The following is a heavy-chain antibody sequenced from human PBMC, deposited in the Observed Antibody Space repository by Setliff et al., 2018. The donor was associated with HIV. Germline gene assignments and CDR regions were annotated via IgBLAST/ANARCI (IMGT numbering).Heavy chain of an antibody. CDR2: IDHSGST. CDR1: GFKFSSYE. Sequence: ESLKISCAASGFKFSSYEMNWVRQAPGKGLEWIGEIDHSGSTNYNPSLKSRVTISLDTSKNQFSLKLSSVTAADTAVYYCAREGARITIFGVVTALWYFDLWGRGTLVTVSS. CDR3: AREGARITIFGVVTALWYFDL. V-gene: IGHV4-34*01. J-gene: IGHJ2*01. D-gene: IGHD3-3*01.